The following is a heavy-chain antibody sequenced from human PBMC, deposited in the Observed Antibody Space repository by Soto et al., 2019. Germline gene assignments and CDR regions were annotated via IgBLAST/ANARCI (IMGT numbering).Heavy chain of an antibody. J-gene: IGHJ4*02. Sequence: PSETLSLTCTVSCGSISSGGYYWSWIRQHPGKGLEWIGYIYYSGSTYYNPSLKSRVTISVDTSKNQFSLKLSSVTAADTAVYYCARILRGIRAAYYYDSSGYYYDYWGQGTLVTVSS. V-gene: IGHV4-31*02. CDR2: IYYSGST. D-gene: IGHD3-22*01. CDR3: ARILRGIRAAYYYDSSGYYYDY. CDR1: CGSISSGGYY.